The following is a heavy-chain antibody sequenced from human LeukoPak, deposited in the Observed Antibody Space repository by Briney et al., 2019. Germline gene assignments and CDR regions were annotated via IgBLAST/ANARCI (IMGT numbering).Heavy chain of an antibody. J-gene: IGHJ6*03. CDR2: INHSGNT. CDR3: ATTRGVITLDGYHYYIDV. D-gene: IGHD3-10*01. V-gene: IGHV4-34*01. Sequence: NPSETLSLTCAVYGGSFSDFYCTWIRQPPGKGLGWIGEINHSGNTKYNPSLKSRVTILLDTSKNQFSLKVRSVTAADTAVYYCATTRGVITLDGYHYYIDVWGKGTTVTVSS. CDR1: GGSFSDFY.